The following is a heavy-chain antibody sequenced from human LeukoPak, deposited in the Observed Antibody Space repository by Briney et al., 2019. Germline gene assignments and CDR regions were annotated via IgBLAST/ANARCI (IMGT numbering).Heavy chain of an antibody. CDR1: RSTFSTYA. CDR3: AKVRFGDYGDFDY. J-gene: IGHJ4*02. V-gene: IGHV3-23*01. CDR2: ISWSGAST. D-gene: IGHD4-17*01. Sequence: PGGSLRLSCAASRSTFSTYAMSWVRQAPGKGLAWVSGISWSGASTYYADSVKGRFTISRDNSKNTLYLQLNSLRADDTAVYYCAKVRFGDYGDFDYWGQGTLVTVSS.